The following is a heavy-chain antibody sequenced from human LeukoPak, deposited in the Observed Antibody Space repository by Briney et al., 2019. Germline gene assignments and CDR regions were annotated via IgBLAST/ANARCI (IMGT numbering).Heavy chain of an antibody. D-gene: IGHD6-13*01. J-gene: IGHJ6*03. CDR2: IIPIFGTA. Sequence: SAKVSCKASGGTFSSYAISWVRQAPGQGLEWMGGIIPIFGTANYAQKFQGRVTITTDESTSTAYMELSSLRSEDTAVYYCARGGYSSSWDYYYYMDVWGKGTTVTVSS. CDR1: GGTFSSYA. V-gene: IGHV1-69*05. CDR3: ARGGYSSSWDYYYYMDV.